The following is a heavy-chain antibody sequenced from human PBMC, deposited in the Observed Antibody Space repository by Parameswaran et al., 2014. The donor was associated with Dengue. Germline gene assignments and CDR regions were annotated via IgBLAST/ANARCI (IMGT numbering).Heavy chain of an antibody. CDR3: ARVVGHYGSSGLWDRRGWFDP. J-gene: IGHJ5*02. CDR2: IYNNGRT. Sequence: RWIRQPPGKGLEWLGYIYNNGRTYYNPSLKSRLIISVDTSEKRLSLKLSSVTAADTAVYYCARVVGHYGSSGLWDRRGWFDPVGPGSHGHRLL. V-gene: IGHV4-30-4*01. D-gene: IGHD3-22*01.